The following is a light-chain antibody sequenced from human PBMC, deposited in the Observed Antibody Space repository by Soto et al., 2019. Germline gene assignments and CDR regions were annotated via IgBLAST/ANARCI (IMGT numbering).Light chain of an antibody. J-gene: IGKJ2*01. V-gene: IGKV3-11*01. Sequence: EIVLTQSPATLSLSPGERATLSCRASQSVSSYLAWYQQKPGQAPRLLIYDASNRATGIPARFSGSGSGTXXTXXXXXXEPXDXXXXXCQQRSNWPPMYTFGQGTKLEIK. CDR1: QSVSSY. CDR3: QQRSNWPPMYT. CDR2: DAS.